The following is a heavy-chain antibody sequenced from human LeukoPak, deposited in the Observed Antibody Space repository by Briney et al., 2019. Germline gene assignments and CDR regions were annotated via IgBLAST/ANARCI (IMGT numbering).Heavy chain of an antibody. CDR3: AKNYESGRGVPYGMDV. Sequence: PGGSLRLSCAASGFTFSSYAMTWVRQAPGKGLEWVSSISASGGGTYYADSVKGRFTISRDNSKNTLYLQMSSLRGEDTAVYYCAKNYESGRGVPYGMDVWGQGTTVTVSS. J-gene: IGHJ6*02. D-gene: IGHD3-10*01. CDR2: ISASGGGT. CDR1: GFTFSSYA. V-gene: IGHV3-23*01.